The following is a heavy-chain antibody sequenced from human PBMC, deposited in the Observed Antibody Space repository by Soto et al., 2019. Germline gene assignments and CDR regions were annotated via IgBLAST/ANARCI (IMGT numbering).Heavy chain of an antibody. CDR2: INHSGIT. D-gene: IGHD3-22*01. J-gene: IGHJ1*01. V-gene: IGHV4-34*01. Sequence: SETLSLTYAVSGGSFMVYYWSWIRQTPGKGLEWIGEINHSGITNYNPSLKSRVTISVDTSKNQFSLKLSSVTAADTAVYYCARTYYYDSSGYYAEYFQHWGQGNLVTVSS. CDR3: ARTYYYDSSGYYAEYFQH. CDR1: GGSFMVYY.